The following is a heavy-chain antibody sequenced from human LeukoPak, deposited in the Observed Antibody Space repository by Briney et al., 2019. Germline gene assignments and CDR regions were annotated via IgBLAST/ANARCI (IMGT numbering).Heavy chain of an antibody. CDR2: FTTYNGNT. V-gene: IGHV1-18*01. CDR3: ARDSSGFYYVH. D-gene: IGHD3-22*01. CDR1: GYTFTDFG. Sequence: VKVSCKTSGYTFTDFGINWVRQAPGQGLEWMGRFTTYNGNTNYAQKFQGRVTMTTDTSTTTAYLEVTSLRSDDTAVYYCARDSSGFYYVHWGQGTLVTVSS. J-gene: IGHJ4*02.